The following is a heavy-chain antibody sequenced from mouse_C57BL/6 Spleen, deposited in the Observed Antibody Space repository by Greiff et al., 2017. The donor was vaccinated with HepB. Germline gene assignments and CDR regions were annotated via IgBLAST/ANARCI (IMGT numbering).Heavy chain of an antibody. Sequence: QVQLQQPGAELVKPGASVKLSCKASGYTFTSYWMHWVKQRPGQGLEWIGMIHPNSGSTNYNEKFKSKATLTVDKSSSTADMQLSSLTSEDSAVYYCARGAYYSNYGYAMDDWGQGTSVTVSS. D-gene: IGHD2-5*01. J-gene: IGHJ4*01. V-gene: IGHV1-64*01. CDR2: IHPNSGST. CDR1: GYTFTSYW. CDR3: ARGAYYSNYGYAMDD.